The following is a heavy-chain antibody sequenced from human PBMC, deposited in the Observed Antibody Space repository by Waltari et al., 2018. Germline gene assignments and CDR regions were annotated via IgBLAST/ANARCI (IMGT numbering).Heavy chain of an antibody. CDR2: INPCYSDT. J-gene: IGHJ4*02. V-gene: IGHV5-51*03. CDR1: GYSFTSYW. Sequence: EVQLVQSGAEVKKPGESLKISCKGSGYSFTSYWIGWVRQMTGQGLEWMGIINPCYSDTRCSPSFQGQVTISADKSSSTAYLQWGSLKASDTAMYYIARGIVVVPAVMWEYYFDYWGQGTLVTVSS. D-gene: IGHD2-2*01. CDR3: ARGIVVVPAVMWEYYFDY.